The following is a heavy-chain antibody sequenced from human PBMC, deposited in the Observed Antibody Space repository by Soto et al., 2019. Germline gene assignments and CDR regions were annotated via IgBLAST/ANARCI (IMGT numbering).Heavy chain of an antibody. Sequence: QVQLVQSGAEVKKPGASVKVSCKASGYTCTSYGISWVRQAPGQGLEWMGWISAYNGNTNYAQKLQGRVTMTTDTSTSTAYMELRSLRSHDTAVYYCARGFTHGGTYYYYGMDVWGQGTTVTVSS. V-gene: IGHV1-18*01. J-gene: IGHJ6*02. CDR3: ARGFTHGGTYYYYGMDV. CDR2: ISAYNGNT. CDR1: GYTCTSYG. D-gene: IGHD1-26*01.